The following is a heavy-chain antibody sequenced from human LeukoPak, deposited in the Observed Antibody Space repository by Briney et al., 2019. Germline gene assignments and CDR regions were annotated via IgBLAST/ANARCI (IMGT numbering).Heavy chain of an antibody. D-gene: IGHD3-3*01. J-gene: IGHJ4*02. Sequence: PSETLSLTCTVSGGSISSYYWSWIRQPPGKGLEWIGYIYYSGSTNYNPSLKSRVTISVATSKNQFSLKLSSVTAADTAVYYCAREEEWLFDYWGQGTLVTVSS. V-gene: IGHV4-59*01. CDR1: GGSISSYY. CDR3: AREEEWLFDY. CDR2: IYYSGST.